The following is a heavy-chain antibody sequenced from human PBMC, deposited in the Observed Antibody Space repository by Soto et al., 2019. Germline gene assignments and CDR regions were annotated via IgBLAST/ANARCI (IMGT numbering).Heavy chain of an antibody. Sequence: SGATLVNPTETLTLTCTVSGFSLSNARMGVSWIHQPPGKALEWLAHIFSNDEKSYSTSLKSRLTISKDTSKSQVVLTMTNMDPVDTATYYCARVYSSSWKDHYYGMDVWGQGTTVTVSS. D-gene: IGHD6-13*01. V-gene: IGHV2-26*01. J-gene: IGHJ6*02. CDR1: GFSLSNARMG. CDR2: IFSNDEK. CDR3: ARVYSSSWKDHYYGMDV.